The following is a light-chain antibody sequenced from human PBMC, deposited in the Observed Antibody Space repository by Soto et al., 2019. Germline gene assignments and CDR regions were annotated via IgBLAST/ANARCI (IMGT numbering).Light chain of an antibody. CDR3: QQSYSTPPT. Sequence: DIQRTQSPSSLSASVGDRVTINCRASQSISSYLNWYQQKPGKAPKLLIYAASSLQSGVPSRFSGSGSGTDFTLTISSLQPEDFATYYCQQSYSTPPTFGQGTKVEIK. J-gene: IGKJ1*01. CDR1: QSISSY. CDR2: AAS. V-gene: IGKV1-39*01.